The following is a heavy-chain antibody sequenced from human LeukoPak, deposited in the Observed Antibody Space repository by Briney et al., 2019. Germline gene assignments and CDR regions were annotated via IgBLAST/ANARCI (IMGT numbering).Heavy chain of an antibody. Sequence: GGSLRLSCAASGFPFSSNYMSWVRQAPGKGLEWVSVLYSGGSAYYADSVKGRFTISRDNSKNTVYLQMNSLRAEDTAVYYCARGTGMVPDYWGQGTLVTVSS. CDR2: LYSGGSA. CDR1: GFPFSSNY. D-gene: IGHD5-18*01. J-gene: IGHJ4*02. CDR3: ARGTGMVPDY. V-gene: IGHV3-53*01.